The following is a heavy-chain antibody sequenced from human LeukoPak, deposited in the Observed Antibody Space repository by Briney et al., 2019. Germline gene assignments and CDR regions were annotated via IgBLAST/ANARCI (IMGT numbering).Heavy chain of an antibody. CDR3: TTSVAVVAASHHDAFDL. CDR2: IRSKTDDGTT. CDR1: GFSFSNYA. D-gene: IGHD2-15*01. Sequence: PGGSLRLSCAASGFSFSNYAMHWVRQAPGKGLEWVGRIRSKTDDGTTECAAPVKGRFTISRHDSKNTLYLQMNSLKTEDTAVYYCTTSVAVVAASHHDAFDLWGQGTMVTVSS. V-gene: IGHV3-15*01. J-gene: IGHJ3*01.